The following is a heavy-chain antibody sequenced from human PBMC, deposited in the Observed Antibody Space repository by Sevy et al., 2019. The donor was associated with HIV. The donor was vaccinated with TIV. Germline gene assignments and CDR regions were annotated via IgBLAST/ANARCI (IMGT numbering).Heavy chain of an antibody. CDR3: ARAEQTYFFDY. CDR1: AFTFSSYN. V-gene: IGHV3-21*06. J-gene: IGHJ4*02. CDR2: ISGSSNYI. Sequence: GGSLRLSCAASAFTFSSYNMNWVRQAPGKGLEWVSCISGSSNYIYYAESLKGRFIISRDDAKNSLYLQMNGLRAEDTAIYYCARAEQTYFFDYWGQGTLVTVSS.